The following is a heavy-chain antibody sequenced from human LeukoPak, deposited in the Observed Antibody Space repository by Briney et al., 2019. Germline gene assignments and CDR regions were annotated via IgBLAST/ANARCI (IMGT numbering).Heavy chain of an antibody. CDR3: ARVGPWIEARVYFDY. Sequence: GGSLRLSCAASGFTFSSYSMNWVRQAPGKGLEWVSSISSSSSYIYYADSVKGRFAISRDNAKNSLSLQMSSLRAEDTAVYYCARVGPWIEARVYFDYWGQGTLVTVSS. J-gene: IGHJ4*02. CDR2: ISSSSSYI. V-gene: IGHV3-21*01. CDR1: GFTFSSYS. D-gene: IGHD6-6*01.